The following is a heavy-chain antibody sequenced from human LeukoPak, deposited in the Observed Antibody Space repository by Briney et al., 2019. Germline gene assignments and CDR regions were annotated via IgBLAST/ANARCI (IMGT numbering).Heavy chain of an antibody. CDR2: ISASGGTT. D-gene: IGHD3-22*01. Sequence: GGSLRLSCSASGFTFTNIWMSWVRQAPGKGLDWVSTISASGGTTYYAESVKGRFTISRDNSKNTLYLQMDSLRAGDTAVYYCAKAPPKYSYDSSGLYSFDHWGQGTLVTVSS. J-gene: IGHJ4*02. CDR3: AKAPPKYSYDSSGLYSFDH. V-gene: IGHV3-23*01. CDR1: GFTFTNIW.